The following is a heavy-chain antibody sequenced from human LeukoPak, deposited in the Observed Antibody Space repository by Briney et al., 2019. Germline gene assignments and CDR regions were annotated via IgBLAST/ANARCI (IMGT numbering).Heavy chain of an antibody. D-gene: IGHD6-13*01. CDR3: ARDIGQQLVADY. CDR1: GFTFSSYS. J-gene: IGHJ4*02. CDR2: ISSSSSYI. Sequence: PGGSLRLSCAASGFTFSSYSMNWVRQAPGKGLEWVSSISSSSSYIYYADSVKGRFTISRDNAKNSLYLQMNSLRAEDTAVYYCARDIGQQLVADYWGQGTLVTVSS. V-gene: IGHV3-21*01.